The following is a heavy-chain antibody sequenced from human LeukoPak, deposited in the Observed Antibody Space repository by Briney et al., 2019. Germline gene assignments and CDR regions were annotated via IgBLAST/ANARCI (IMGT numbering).Heavy chain of an antibody. J-gene: IGHJ4*02. D-gene: IGHD4-23*01. V-gene: IGHV1-2*02. CDR2: INPNSGGT. Sequence: ASVTVSCKASGYTFTGYYMHWVRQAPGQGLEWMGWINPNSGGTNYAQKFQGRVTMTRDTSISTAYMELSRLRSDDTAVYYCARLSTVVTHFDYWGQGTLVTVSS. CDR1: GYTFTGYY. CDR3: ARLSTVVTHFDY.